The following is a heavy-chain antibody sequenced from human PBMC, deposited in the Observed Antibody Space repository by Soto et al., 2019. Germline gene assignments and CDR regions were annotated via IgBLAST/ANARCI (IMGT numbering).Heavy chain of an antibody. CDR1: GGSISSSSYY. CDR3: AALWFGEFYNYFDY. D-gene: IGHD3-10*01. J-gene: IGHJ4*02. Sequence: SETLSLTCTVSGGSISSSSYYWGWIRQPPGKGLEWIGSIYYSGSTYYNPSLKSRVTISVDTSKNQFSLKLSSVTAADTAVYYCAALWFGEFYNYFDYWGQGTLVTVSS. V-gene: IGHV4-39*07. CDR2: IYYSGST.